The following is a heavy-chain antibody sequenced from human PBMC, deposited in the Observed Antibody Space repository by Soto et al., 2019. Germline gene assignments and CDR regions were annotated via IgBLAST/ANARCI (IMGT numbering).Heavy chain of an antibody. CDR2: IYWDDDK. D-gene: IGHD2-15*01. J-gene: IGHJ4*02. V-gene: IGHV2-5*02. CDR1: GFSLSTSGVG. CDR3: AHRRSYCRGGSCYSGFDY. Sequence: QITLKESGPTLVKPTQTLTLTCTFSGFSLSTSGVGVGWIRQPPGKALEWLALIYWDDDKRYSPSLKSRLTITKDTSKTQVVLTMTNMDPVDTATYYCAHRRSYCRGGSCYSGFDYWGQGTLVTVSS.